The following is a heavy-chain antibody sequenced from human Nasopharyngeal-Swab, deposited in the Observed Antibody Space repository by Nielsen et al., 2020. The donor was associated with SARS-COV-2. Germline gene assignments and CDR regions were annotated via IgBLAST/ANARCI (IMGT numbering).Heavy chain of an antibody. J-gene: IGHJ4*02. V-gene: IGHV4-30-4*01. D-gene: IGHD2-15*01. CDR3: ARAVVWVGAAPSAVWGYFDY. CDR2: IYYSGST. Sequence: WIRQPPGKGLEWIGCIYYSGSTYYNPSLKSRVTISVDTSKNQFSLKLSSVTAADTAVYYCARAVVWVGAAPSAVWGYFDYWGQGTLVTVSS.